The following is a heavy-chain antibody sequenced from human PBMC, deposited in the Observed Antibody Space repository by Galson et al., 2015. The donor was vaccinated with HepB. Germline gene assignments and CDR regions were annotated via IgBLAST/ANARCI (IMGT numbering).Heavy chain of an antibody. J-gene: IGHJ3*02. CDR3: ASSVAGTFGAFDI. D-gene: IGHD6-19*01. CDR2: INPNSGGT. CDR1: GYTFTGYY. Sequence: SVKVSCKASGYTFTGYYMHWVRQAPGQGLEWMGRINPNSGGTNYAQKFQGRVTMTRDTSISTAYMELSRLRSDDTAVYYCASSVAGTFGAFDIWGQGTMVTVSS. V-gene: IGHV1-2*06.